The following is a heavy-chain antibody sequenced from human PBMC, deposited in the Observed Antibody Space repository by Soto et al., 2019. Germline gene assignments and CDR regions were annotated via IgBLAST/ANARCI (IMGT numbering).Heavy chain of an antibody. V-gene: IGHV5-10-1*01. J-gene: IGHJ5*02. CDR3: ARTGYGNWLDP. D-gene: IGHD3-10*01. Sequence: GESLKICCNASGYSFTYYWITWVRQMPGKGLEWMGRIDPRDSQSNYSPSFQGHVTISADKSSSTAYLQWNSLKASDTAMYYCARTGYGNWLDPWGQGTLVTVSS. CDR1: GYSFTYYW. CDR2: IDPRDSQS.